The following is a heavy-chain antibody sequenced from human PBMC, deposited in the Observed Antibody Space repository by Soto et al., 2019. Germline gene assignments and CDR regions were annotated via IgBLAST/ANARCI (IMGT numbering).Heavy chain of an antibody. J-gene: IGHJ6*03. CDR1: GYTFTSYG. D-gene: IGHD3-10*01. CDR2: ISAYNGNT. V-gene: IGHV1-18*01. Sequence: ASVKVSCKASGYTFTSYGISWVRQAPGQGLEWMGWISAYNGNTNYAQKLQGRVTMTTDTSTSTAYMELRSLRSDDTALYYCARLWFGEWYYYYYMDVWGKGTTVTVSS. CDR3: ARLWFGEWYYYYYMDV.